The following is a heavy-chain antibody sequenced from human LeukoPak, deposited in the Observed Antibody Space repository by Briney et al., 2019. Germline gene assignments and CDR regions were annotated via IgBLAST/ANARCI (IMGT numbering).Heavy chain of an antibody. CDR1: GFTFSDFY. V-gene: IGHV3-7*03. CDR2: IKQDGGEK. Sequence: GGSLRLSCAASGFTFSDFYMSWIRQAPGKGLEWVANIKQDGGEKYYVDSVKGRFTISRDNAKNSLYLQMNSLRAEDTAVYYCARDLYNSASKWGQGTLVTVSS. D-gene: IGHD6-25*01. J-gene: IGHJ4*02. CDR3: ARDLYNSASK.